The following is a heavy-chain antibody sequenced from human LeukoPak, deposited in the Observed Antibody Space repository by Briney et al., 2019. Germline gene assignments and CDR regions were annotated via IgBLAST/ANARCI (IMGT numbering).Heavy chain of an antibody. Sequence: GGSLRLSCAASGFTFSSYSMNWVRQAPGKGLEWVSFISSSSSYIYYADSVKGRFTISRDNAKNSLYLQMNSLRAEDTAVYYCARGERWLPYFDYWGQGTLVTVSS. CDR2: ISSSSSYI. V-gene: IGHV3-21*01. D-gene: IGHD5-24*01. J-gene: IGHJ4*02. CDR1: GFTFSSYS. CDR3: ARGERWLPYFDY.